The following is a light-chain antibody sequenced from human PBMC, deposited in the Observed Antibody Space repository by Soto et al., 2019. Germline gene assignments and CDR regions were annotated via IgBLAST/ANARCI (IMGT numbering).Light chain of an antibody. J-gene: IGKJ4*01. CDR3: QQYGSSPGLT. CDR2: GAS. CDR1: QSVSASY. V-gene: IGKV3-20*01. Sequence: EVVLTQSPGTLSLSPGERATLSCRASQSVSASYLAWYQQKPGQAPRLLIYGASSRATAIPDRFSGSGSGTDFTLTISRLEPEDSAVYYCQQYGSSPGLTFGGGTKVEIK.